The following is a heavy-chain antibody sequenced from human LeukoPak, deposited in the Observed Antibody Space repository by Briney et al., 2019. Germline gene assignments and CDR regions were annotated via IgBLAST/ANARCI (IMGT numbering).Heavy chain of an antibody. V-gene: IGHV4-4*02. CDR3: ARSITMVRGTNWFDP. Sequence: GSLRLSCAASGFIFSNYAMSWVRQPPGKGLEWIGEIYHSGSTNYNPSLKSRVTISVDKSKNQFSLKLSSVTAADTAVYYCARSITMVRGTNWFDPWGQGTLVTVSS. J-gene: IGHJ5*02. CDR1: GFIFSNYAM. D-gene: IGHD3-10*01. CDR2: IYHSGST.